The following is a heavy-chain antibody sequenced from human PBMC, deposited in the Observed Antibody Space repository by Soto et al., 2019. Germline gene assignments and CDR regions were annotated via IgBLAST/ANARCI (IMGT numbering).Heavy chain of an antibody. CDR1: GGTFSSYA. D-gene: IGHD3-22*01. CDR3: ARGVGGRSGSFGDADY. CDR2: IIPIFGTV. V-gene: IGHV1-69*06. J-gene: IGHJ4*02. Sequence: QVQLVQSGAEVKKPGSSVKVSCKASGGTFSSYAISWVRQAPGQGLEWMGGIIPIFGTVNYAQKFQGRVTITADKSTSTAYMELSSLRSEDTAVYYCARGVGGRSGSFGDADYWGQGTLVTVSS.